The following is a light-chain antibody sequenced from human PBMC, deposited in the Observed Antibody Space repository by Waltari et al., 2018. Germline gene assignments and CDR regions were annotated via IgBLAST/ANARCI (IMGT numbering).Light chain of an antibody. CDR3: QHRRNWPLT. CDR1: QSVSNF. CDR2: DAS. Sequence: EIVLTQSPATLSLSPGERATLSCRASQSVSNFLGWYQQKPGQAPRRLCYDASKRAAGIPFRFSGSGSGTDFTLTISSLESEDVGVYYCQHRRNWPLTFGGGTKVEIK. J-gene: IGKJ4*01. V-gene: IGKV3-11*01.